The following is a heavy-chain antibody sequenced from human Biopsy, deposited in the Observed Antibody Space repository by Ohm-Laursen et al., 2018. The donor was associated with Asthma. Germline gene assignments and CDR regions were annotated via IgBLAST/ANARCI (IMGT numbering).Heavy chain of an antibody. Sequence: TQTLTLTCSFPGFSLRTPGVGVGWIRQSPGKALEWLALIYWADYNLFRPSLKRRLTITKDPSKNQVVLTMTKMDPVDSGTYYCALSQDSGFDDHSPSWFDPWGQGTLVTVSS. CDR3: ALSQDSGFDDHSPSWFDP. CDR1: GFSLRTPGVG. CDR2: IYWADYN. V-gene: IGHV2-5*02. D-gene: IGHD3-9*01. J-gene: IGHJ5*02.